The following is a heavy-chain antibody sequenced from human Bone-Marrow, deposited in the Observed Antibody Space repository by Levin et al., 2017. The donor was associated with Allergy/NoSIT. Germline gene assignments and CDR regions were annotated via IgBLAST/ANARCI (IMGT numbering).Heavy chain of an antibody. CDR2: INSNSGGT. J-gene: IGHJ4*02. D-gene: IGHD7-27*01. CDR3: ARDHWGQNY. Sequence: ASVKVSCKASGYTFTDYYIHWVRQAPGQGLEWMGWINSNSGGTKYAQRFQGRVSMTRDTSITTAYMELSSLTSDDTAMYFCARDHWGQNYWGQGTLFTVSS. CDR1: GYTFTDYY. V-gene: IGHV1-2*02.